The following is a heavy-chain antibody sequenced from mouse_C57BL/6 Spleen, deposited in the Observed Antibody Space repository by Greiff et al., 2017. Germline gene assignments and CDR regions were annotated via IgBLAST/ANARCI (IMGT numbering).Heavy chain of an antibody. J-gene: IGHJ4*01. V-gene: IGHV5-16*01. CDR1: GFTFSDYY. D-gene: IGHD1-1*01. CDR3: ARGCYGSYYAMDY. CDR2: INYDGSST. Sequence: EVHLVESEGGLVQPGSSMKLSCTASGFTFSDYYMAWVRQVPEKGLEWVANINYDGSSTYYLDSLKSRFISSRDNAKNILYLQMSSLKSEDTATYYCARGCYGSYYAMDYWGQGTSVTVSS.